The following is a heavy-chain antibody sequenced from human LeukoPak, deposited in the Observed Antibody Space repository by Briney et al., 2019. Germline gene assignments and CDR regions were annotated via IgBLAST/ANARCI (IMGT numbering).Heavy chain of an antibody. Sequence: GGSLRLSCAASGFTFNSYWMSWVRQAPGKGLEWVAVAYGNGDSRYYADSVKGRFTISKDTSKSTLSLQMSSLRVEDTALYYCATGGGYYYSQWGQGTLVTVSS. CDR1: GFTFNSYW. V-gene: IGHV3-23*01. D-gene: IGHD3-22*01. CDR3: ATGGGYYYSQ. CDR2: AYGNGDSR. J-gene: IGHJ4*02.